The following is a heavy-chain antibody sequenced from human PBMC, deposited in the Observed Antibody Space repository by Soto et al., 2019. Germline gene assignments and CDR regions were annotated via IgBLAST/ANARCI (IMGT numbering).Heavy chain of an antibody. V-gene: IGHV4-59*01. D-gene: IGHD3-16*01. Sequence: SEPLSLTCTVSGGSINNYYWSWIRQPPGKGLEWIGCLYSSGNTNYNPSLNSRVTISVDTSKNQFSLRLTSVTAADTAVYYCARVWGGYYFDFWGQGTLVTVSS. CDR2: LYSSGNT. CDR3: ARVWGGYYFDF. CDR1: GGSINNYY. J-gene: IGHJ4*02.